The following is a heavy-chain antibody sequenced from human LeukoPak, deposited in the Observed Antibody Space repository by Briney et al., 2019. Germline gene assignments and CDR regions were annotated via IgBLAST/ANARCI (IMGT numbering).Heavy chain of an antibody. CDR1: GFTFSSYW. CDR3: ARDSNDILTGYYADY. CDR2: IKQDGSEK. J-gene: IGHJ4*02. Sequence: GGSLRLSCAASGFTFSSYWMSWVRQAPGKGLEWVANIKQDGSEKHYVDSVKGRFTISRDNAKNSLYLQMNSVRAEDTAVYYCARDSNDILTGYYADYWGWGTLVTVSA. V-gene: IGHV3-7*03. D-gene: IGHD3-9*01.